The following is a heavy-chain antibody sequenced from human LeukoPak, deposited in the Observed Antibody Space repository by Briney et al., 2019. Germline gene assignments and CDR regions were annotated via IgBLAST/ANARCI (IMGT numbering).Heavy chain of an antibody. CDR1: GYTFTSNY. CDR3: ARDQEGFDY. CDR2: IYPRDGST. Sequence: ASVKVSCRASGYTFTSNYIHWVRQAPGQGLEWMGMIYPRDGSTSYAQKFQGRVTVSRDTSTSTVHMELSGLRSEDTAVYYCARDQEGFDYWGQGTLVTVSS. V-gene: IGHV1-46*01. J-gene: IGHJ4*02.